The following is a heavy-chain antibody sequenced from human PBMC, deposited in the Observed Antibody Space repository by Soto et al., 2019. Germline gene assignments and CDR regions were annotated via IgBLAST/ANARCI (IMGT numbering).Heavy chain of an antibody. Sequence: ASVKVSCKASGYTFTSYGISWVRQAPGQGLERMGWISAYNGNTNYAQKLQGRVTMTTDTSTSTAYMELRSLRSDDTAVYYCARDRIDPILRFLEWLPNYYYGMDVWGQGTTVTVSS. CDR3: ARDRIDPILRFLEWLPNYYYGMDV. J-gene: IGHJ6*02. CDR1: GYTFTSYG. V-gene: IGHV1-18*01. D-gene: IGHD3-3*01. CDR2: ISAYNGNT.